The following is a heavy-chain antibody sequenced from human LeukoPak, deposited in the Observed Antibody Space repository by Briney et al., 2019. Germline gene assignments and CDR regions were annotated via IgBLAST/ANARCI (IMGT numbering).Heavy chain of an antibody. CDR3: ARVDARRYFDY. V-gene: IGHV4-39*07. D-gene: IGHD2-2*01. J-gene: IGHJ4*02. Sequence: SETLSLTCTVSGGSISSSSYYWGWIRQPPGKGLEWIGSIYYSGSTYYNPSLKSRVTISVDTSKNQFSLKLSSVTAADTAVYYCARVDARRYFDYWGQGTLVTVSS. CDR2: IYYSGST. CDR1: GGSISSSSYY.